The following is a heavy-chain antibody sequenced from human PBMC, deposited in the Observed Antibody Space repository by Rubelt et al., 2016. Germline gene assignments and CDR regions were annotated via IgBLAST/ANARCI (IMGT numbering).Heavy chain of an antibody. Sequence: QVQLVQSGAEVKKPGASVKVSCKASGYTFIRYGITWVRQAPGQGLEWMGWISTYNGKTNYAQKFQGRVTMTTDTSTSTADMELRSLRSDDTAGYYWAGGWFSGSYDQGSGFDYWGQGTLVTVSS. CDR1: GYTFIRYG. D-gene: IGHD1-26*01. CDR3: AGGWFSGSYDQGSGFDY. V-gene: IGHV1-18*01. CDR2: ISTYNGKT. J-gene: IGHJ4*02.